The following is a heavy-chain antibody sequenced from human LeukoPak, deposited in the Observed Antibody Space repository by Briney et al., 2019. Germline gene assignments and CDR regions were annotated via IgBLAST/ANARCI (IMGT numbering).Heavy chain of an antibody. Sequence: PSETLSLTCTVSGGSISSYYWSWIRQPPGKGLEWIGYIYCSGSTNYNPSLKSRVTISVDTSKNQFSLKLSSVTAADTAVYYCARYGGGVVTDYYGMDVWGKGTTVTVSS. CDR1: GGSISSYY. CDR3: ARYGGGVVTDYYGMDV. D-gene: IGHD3-16*01. J-gene: IGHJ6*04. CDR2: IYCSGST. V-gene: IGHV4-59*01.